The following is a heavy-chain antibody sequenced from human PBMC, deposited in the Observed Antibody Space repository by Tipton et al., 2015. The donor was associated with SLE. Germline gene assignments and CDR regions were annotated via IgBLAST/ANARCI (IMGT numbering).Heavy chain of an antibody. J-gene: IGHJ4*02. CDR2: IYYSGST. CDR3: ARDSPHGVGKDY. Sequence: TLSLTCTVSGGSISSSSYYWGWIRQPPGKGLEWIVSIYYSGSTYYNPSLKSRVTISVDTSKNQFSLKLSSVTAADTAVYYCARDSPHGVGKDYWGQGTLVTVSS. V-gene: IGHV4-39*07. D-gene: IGHD7-27*01. CDR1: GGSISSSSYY.